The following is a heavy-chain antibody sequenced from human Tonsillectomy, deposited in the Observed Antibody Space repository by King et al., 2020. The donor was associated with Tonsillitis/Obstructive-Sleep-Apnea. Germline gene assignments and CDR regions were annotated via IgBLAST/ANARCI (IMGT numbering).Heavy chain of an antibody. CDR2: ISGSGGST. Sequence: VQLVESGGGLVQPGGSLRLSCAASGFTFSSYAMSWVRQAPGKGLEWVSAISGSGGSTYYADSVXGRFTIXRDNSKNTLYLQMNGRKAEDTAVYYCAKDRXEXQLKGAFDIWGQXXMVTVSS. CDR3: AKDRXEXQLKGAFDI. J-gene: IGHJ3*02. V-gene: IGHV3-23*04. D-gene: IGHD5-18*01. CDR1: GFTFSSYA.